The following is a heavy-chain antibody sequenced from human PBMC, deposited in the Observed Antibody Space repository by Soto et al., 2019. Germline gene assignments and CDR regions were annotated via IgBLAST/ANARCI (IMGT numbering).Heavy chain of an antibody. CDR3: ARERTTISMDV. J-gene: IGHJ6*02. D-gene: IGHD3-9*01. Sequence: ASVKVSCKASGYTFTSYHINWVRQATGQGLEWMGWMNPNSGNTGYAQKFQGSVTMTRNTSISTAYMELSSLRSEDTAVYYCARERTTISMDVWGQGTTVTVSS. CDR1: GYTFTSYH. CDR2: MNPNSGNT. V-gene: IGHV1-8*01.